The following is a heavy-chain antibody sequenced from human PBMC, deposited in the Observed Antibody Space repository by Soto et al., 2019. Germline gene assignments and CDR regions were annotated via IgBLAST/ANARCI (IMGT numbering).Heavy chain of an antibody. CDR1: GFTFRNYA. V-gene: IGHV3-23*01. CDR2: ISGSGDKT. Sequence: EVLLLESGGGLVQPGGSLRLSCKASGFTFRNYAMSWVRHTPGKGLEWVSSISGSGDKTYYADSVKGRFTFSRDNSKNTLFLQMNNLRVEDTAVYYCAKEWTPRRAFDHWGQGTLVTVSS. CDR3: AKEWTPRRAFDH. D-gene: IGHD5-12*01. J-gene: IGHJ4*02.